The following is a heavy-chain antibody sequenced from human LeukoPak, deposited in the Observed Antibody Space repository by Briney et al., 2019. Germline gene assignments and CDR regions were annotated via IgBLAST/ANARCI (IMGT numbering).Heavy chain of an antibody. V-gene: IGHV4-61*02. Sequence: SETLSLTCTVSGGSISSGSYYWSWIRQPAGKGLEWIGRIYTSGSTNYNPSPKSRVTMSVDTSKNQFSLKLSSVTAADTAVYYCARLRNYYDSSGDWVNDAFDIWGQGTMVTVSS. CDR1: GGSISSGSYY. CDR3: ARLRNYYDSSGDWVNDAFDI. J-gene: IGHJ3*02. CDR2: IYTSGST. D-gene: IGHD3-22*01.